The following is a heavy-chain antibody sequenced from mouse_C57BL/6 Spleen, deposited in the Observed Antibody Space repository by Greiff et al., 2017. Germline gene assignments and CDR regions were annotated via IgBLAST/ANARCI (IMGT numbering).Heavy chain of an antibody. V-gene: IGHV1-39*01. J-gene: IGHJ4*01. CDR1: GYSFTDYN. CDR2: IHPNYGTT. Sequence: EVQLQQSVPELVKPGASVKISCKASGYSFTDYNMNWVKQSNGKSLEWIGVIHPNYGTTSYNQKFKGKATLTVDQSSSTAYMQLNSLTSEDSAVDDCARFSATDAMDYWGQGTSVTVSA. CDR3: ARFSATDAMDY. D-gene: IGHD1-2*01.